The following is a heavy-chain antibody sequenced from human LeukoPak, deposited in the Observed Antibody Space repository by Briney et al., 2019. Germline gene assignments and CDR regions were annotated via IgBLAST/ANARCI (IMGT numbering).Heavy chain of an antibody. CDR2: IYTYGST. CDR3: ARDPAANGGPSDY. V-gene: IGHV4-61*02. Sequence: RPSETLSLTCTVSGGFISSGSYYWSWIRQPAGKGLEWIGRIYTYGSTTYNPSLKSRVTISLDTSENQLSLKLSSVTAADTAVYYCARDPAANGGPSDYWGQGTLVTVSS. CDR1: GGFISSGSYY. J-gene: IGHJ4*02. D-gene: IGHD3-16*01.